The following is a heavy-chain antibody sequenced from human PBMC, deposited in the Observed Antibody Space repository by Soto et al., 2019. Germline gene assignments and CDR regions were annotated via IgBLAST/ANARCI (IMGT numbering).Heavy chain of an antibody. Sequence: SETLSLTCAVYGGSFSGYYWSWIRQTPGQGLEWIGEINNSGSTNYNPSLKTRVTISVDTSKNQFSLKLTSVAAADTAVYYCAREVYSGSYGPPDAFDIWGQGTMVTVSS. CDR1: GGSFSGYY. CDR2: INNSGST. CDR3: AREVYSGSYGPPDAFDI. D-gene: IGHD1-26*01. J-gene: IGHJ3*02. V-gene: IGHV4-34*01.